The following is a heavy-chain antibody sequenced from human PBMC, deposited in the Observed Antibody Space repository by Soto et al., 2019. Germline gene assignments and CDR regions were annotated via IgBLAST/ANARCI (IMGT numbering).Heavy chain of an antibody. Sequence: SVKVSCKASGGTFSSYAISWVRQAPGQGLEWMGGIIPIFGTANYAQKFQGRVTITADESTSTAYMELSSLRSEDTAVYYCAREVGCGGDCYLRRYFDYWGQGTLVTVSS. J-gene: IGHJ4*02. CDR3: AREVGCGGDCYLRRYFDY. CDR2: IIPIFGTA. V-gene: IGHV1-69*13. CDR1: GGTFSSYA. D-gene: IGHD2-21*02.